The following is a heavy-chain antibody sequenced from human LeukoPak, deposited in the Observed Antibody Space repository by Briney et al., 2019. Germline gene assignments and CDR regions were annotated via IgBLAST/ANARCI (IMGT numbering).Heavy chain of an antibody. CDR2: ISYDGSNK. D-gene: IGHD3-10*01. V-gene: IGHV3-30*01. Sequence: GGSLTLSCAASGFTLSSYAMHWVRQAPGKGLEWVAVISYDGSNKYYADSVKGRFTISRDNSKNTLYLQMNSLRAEDTAVYYCASAIWFGEYYYYYMDVWGKGTTVTVSS. J-gene: IGHJ6*03. CDR3: ASAIWFGEYYYYYMDV. CDR1: GFTLSSYA.